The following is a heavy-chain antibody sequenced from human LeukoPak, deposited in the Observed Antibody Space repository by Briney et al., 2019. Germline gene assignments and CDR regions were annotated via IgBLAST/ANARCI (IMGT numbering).Heavy chain of an antibody. Sequence: GGSLRLSCAASGFTFSDYYMSWIRQAPGKGLEWVSYISSSGSTIYYADSVKGRFTISRDNAKNSLYLQMNSLRAEDTAVYYCARPPCSGTSGLETDAFDIWGQRTMVTVSS. CDR1: GFTFSDYY. CDR3: ARPPCSGTSGLETDAFDI. D-gene: IGHD2-2*01. J-gene: IGHJ3*02. V-gene: IGHV3-11*01. CDR2: ISSSGSTI.